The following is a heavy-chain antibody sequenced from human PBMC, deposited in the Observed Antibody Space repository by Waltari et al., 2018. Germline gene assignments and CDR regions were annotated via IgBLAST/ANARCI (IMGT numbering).Heavy chain of an antibody. CDR2: IYYSGST. D-gene: IGHD4-17*01. CDR1: GGSISRSSYY. CDR3: AGQTTVTTSGYYYYYGMDV. Sequence: QLQLQESGPGLVTPSETLSLTCTVSGGSISRSSYYLGWIRHPPGKGLEWSGSIYYSGSTYYNPSLKSRVTISVDTSKNQFSLKLSSVTAADTAVYYCAGQTTVTTSGYYYYYGMDVWGQGTTVTVSS. V-gene: IGHV4-39*01. J-gene: IGHJ6*02.